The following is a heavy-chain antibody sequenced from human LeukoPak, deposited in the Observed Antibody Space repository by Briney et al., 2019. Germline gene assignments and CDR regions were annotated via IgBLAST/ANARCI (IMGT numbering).Heavy chain of an antibody. J-gene: IGHJ6*03. CDR2: IYTSGST. CDR3: ARVPAARNYYYYYMDV. V-gene: IGHV4-61*02. D-gene: IGHD6-6*01. Sequence: SETLSLTCTVSGGSISSGSYYWSWIRQPAGKGLEWIGRIYTSGSTNYNPSLKSRVTISVDTSKNQFSLKLSSVTAADTAVYYCARVPAARNYYYYYMDVWGKGTTVTVSS. CDR1: GGSISSGSYY.